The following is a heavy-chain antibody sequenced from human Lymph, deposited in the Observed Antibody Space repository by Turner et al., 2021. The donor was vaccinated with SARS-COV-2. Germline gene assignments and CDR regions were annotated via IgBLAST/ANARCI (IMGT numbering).Heavy chain of an antibody. D-gene: IGHD5-18*01. Sequence: EVQLVESGGGLVQPGGSLRLSCAASGITVSRNDMSWVRQAPGKGLEWVSVIYSGGSSYYADSVKGRFTISRHNSKNTLYLQMNSLRAEDTAVYYCARDLDTAGGMDVWGQGTTVTVSS. V-gene: IGHV3-53*04. CDR3: ARDLDTAGGMDV. CDR1: GITVSRND. CDR2: IYSGGSS. J-gene: IGHJ6*02.